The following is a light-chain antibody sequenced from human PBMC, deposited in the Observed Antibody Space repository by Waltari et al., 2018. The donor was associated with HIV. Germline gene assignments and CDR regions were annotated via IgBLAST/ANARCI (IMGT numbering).Light chain of an antibody. CDR3: MQALQTPLVT. CDR2: LGS. V-gene: IGKV2-28*01. CDR1: QSLLHSNGYNY. Sequence: DIVMTQSPLSLPVTPGEQASISCRSSQSLLHSNGYNYLDWYLQKPGQSPQLLIYLGSNRASGVPDRFSGSGSGTDFTLKISRVEAEDVGVYYCMQALQTPLVTFGGGTKVEIK. J-gene: IGKJ4*01.